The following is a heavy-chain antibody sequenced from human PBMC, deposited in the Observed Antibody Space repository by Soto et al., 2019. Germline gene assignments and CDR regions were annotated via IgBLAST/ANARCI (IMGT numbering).Heavy chain of an antibody. CDR2: ISAYNGNT. D-gene: IGHD3-22*01. CDR3: ARGARSMIVVVNSFDY. Sequence: ASVKVSCKASGYTFTSYGISWVRQAPGQGLEWMGWISAYNGNTNYAQKLQGRVTMTTDTSTSTAYMELRSLRSDDTAVYYCARGARSMIVVVNSFDYWGQGTLVTVS. J-gene: IGHJ4*02. V-gene: IGHV1-18*04. CDR1: GYTFTSYG.